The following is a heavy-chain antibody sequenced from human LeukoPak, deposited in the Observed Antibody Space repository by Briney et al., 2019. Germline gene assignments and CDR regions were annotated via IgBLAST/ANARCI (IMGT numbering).Heavy chain of an antibody. J-gene: IGHJ6*03. CDR1: GFTFSSYS. V-gene: IGHV3-48*04. Sequence: GGSLRLSCAASGFTFSSYSMNWVRQAPGKGLEWVSYISSSSSTIYYADSVKGRFTISRDNAKNSLYLQMNSLRAEDTAVYYCARVAVKLRQILHDYYYMDVWGKGTTVTVSS. CDR2: ISSSSSTI. D-gene: IGHD3-16*01. CDR3: ARVAVKLRQILHDYYYMDV.